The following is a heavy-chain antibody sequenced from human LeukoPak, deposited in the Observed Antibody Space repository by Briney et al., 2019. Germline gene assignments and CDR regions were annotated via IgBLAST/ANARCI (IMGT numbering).Heavy chain of an antibody. CDR1: GLSYSDSY. D-gene: IGHD3-10*01. CDR2: ISSSGSYT. V-gene: IGHV3-11*03. J-gene: IGHJ4*02. Sequence: GGSLRLSCAASGLSYSDSYMTWMRQAPGKGLEGGSYISSSGSYTNYADSVQGRFTVSRDNAKNSLFLHMTSLRAEDTAVYYCARTVGRGPGGHFDYWGQGTLVIVSS. CDR3: ARTVGRGPGGHFDY.